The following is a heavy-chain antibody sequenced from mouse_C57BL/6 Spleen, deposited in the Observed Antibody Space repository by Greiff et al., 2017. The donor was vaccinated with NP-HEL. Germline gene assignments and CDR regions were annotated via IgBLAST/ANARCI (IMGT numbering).Heavy chain of an antibody. CDR3: ARGRGYYAYAMDY. Sequence: QVQLQQPGAELVKPGASVKLSCKASGYTFTSYWMHWVKQRPGQGLEWIGMIHPNSGSTNYNEKFKSKATLTVDKSSSTAYMQLSSLTSEDSAVYYCARGRGYYAYAMDYWGQGTSVTVSS. CDR2: IHPNSGST. V-gene: IGHV1-64*01. J-gene: IGHJ4*01. CDR1: GYTFTSYW. D-gene: IGHD1-1*02.